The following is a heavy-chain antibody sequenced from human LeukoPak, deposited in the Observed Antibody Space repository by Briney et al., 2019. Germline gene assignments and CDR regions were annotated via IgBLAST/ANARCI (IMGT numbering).Heavy chain of an antibody. V-gene: IGHV4-59*01. D-gene: IGHD3-10*01. CDR2: IDDSGNT. CDR1: GGSISIYY. J-gene: IGHJ3*02. Sequence: LETLSLTCTVSGGSISIYYWSWIRRPPGKGLEWIGYIDDSGNTNYNPSLKSQVTISVDKSKNQFSLKLSFVTAADTAMYYCARSDYHNSGSHTVFDAFDIWGQGTRVTVSS. CDR3: ARSDYHNSGSHTVFDAFDI.